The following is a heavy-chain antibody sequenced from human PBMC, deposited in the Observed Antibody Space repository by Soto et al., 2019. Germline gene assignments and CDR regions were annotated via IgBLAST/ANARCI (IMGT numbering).Heavy chain of an antibody. D-gene: IGHD5-12*01. Sequence: GASVKVSCKASGYTFTGYYMHWVRQAPGQGLEWMGWINPNSGGTNYAQKFQGRVTMTRDTSISTAYMELSRLRSDDTAVYYCASRVATTLYYYGMDVWGQGTTVTVPS. CDR3: ASRVATTLYYYGMDV. J-gene: IGHJ6*02. CDR2: INPNSGGT. V-gene: IGHV1-2*02. CDR1: GYTFTGYY.